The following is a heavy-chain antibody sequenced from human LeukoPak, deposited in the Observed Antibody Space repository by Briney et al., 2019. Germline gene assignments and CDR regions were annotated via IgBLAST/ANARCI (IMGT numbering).Heavy chain of an antibody. V-gene: IGHV4-39*07. Sequence: SETLSLTCTVSGGSISSSSYYWGWIRQPPGKGLEWIGSIYYSGSTYYNPSLKSRVTISVDTSKNQFSLKLSSVTAADTAVYYCARDRTDGYNYLDYWGQGTLVTVSS. CDR3: ARDRTDGYNYLDY. D-gene: IGHD5-24*01. CDR2: IYYSGST. J-gene: IGHJ4*02. CDR1: GGSISSSSYY.